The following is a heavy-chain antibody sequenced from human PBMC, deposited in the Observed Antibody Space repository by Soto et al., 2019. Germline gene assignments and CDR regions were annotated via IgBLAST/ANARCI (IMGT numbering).Heavy chain of an antibody. Sequence: EVQLLESGGGLVQPGGSLRLSCEASGFIFSSCGMSWVRQAPGKALEWVAAISNSGGSTYYADSVKGRFTISRDNSKNTLYLQMNSPRAEDTAVYSCARVPLKGPGNRYYFDFWGQGTLVTVSS. CDR1: GFIFSSCG. V-gene: IGHV3-23*01. J-gene: IGHJ4*02. CDR3: ARVPLKGPGNRYYFDF. CDR2: ISNSGGST.